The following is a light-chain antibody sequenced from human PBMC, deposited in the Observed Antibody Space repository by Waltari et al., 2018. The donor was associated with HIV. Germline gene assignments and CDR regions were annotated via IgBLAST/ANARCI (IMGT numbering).Light chain of an antibody. CDR3: QSYDMSQSGSLV. V-gene: IGLV1-40*01. Sequence: QSVLTQPPSVSGAPGQRVTIACTGTRSNIGAGFDVHWYQQIPGNAPKLLIYDSSMRPPGVPDRFSGSKSGTSASLAITGLQSEDEADYYGQSYDMSQSGSLVFGGGTKLTVL. CDR2: DSS. J-gene: IGLJ2*01. CDR1: RSNIGAGFD.